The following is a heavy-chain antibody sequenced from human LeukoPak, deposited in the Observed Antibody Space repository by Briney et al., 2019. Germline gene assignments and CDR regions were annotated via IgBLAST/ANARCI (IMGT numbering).Heavy chain of an antibody. D-gene: IGHD5-24*01. Sequence: GGSLRLSCAASGFTFSSYWMSWVRQAPGKGLEWVANIKQDGSEKYYVDSVKGRFTISRDNAKNSLYLQMNSLRAEDTAVYYCARDGGDGYGPSETYYYYGMDVWGQGTTVTVSS. CDR2: IKQDGSEK. J-gene: IGHJ6*02. V-gene: IGHV3-7*01. CDR1: GFTFSSYW. CDR3: ARDGGDGYGPSETYYYYGMDV.